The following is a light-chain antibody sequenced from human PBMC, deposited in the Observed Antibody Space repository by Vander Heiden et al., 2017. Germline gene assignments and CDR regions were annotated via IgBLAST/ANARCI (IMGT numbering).Light chain of an antibody. Sequence: EIVMTQAPATLSVSPRERATLSCRASPSVSRNLAWYQQKPGKSPRLLIYGASTRATGIPARFSGSGSGTEFTLTISSLQSEDFAVYYCLQDNNWLYTFGQGTKLEIK. CDR3: LQDNNWLYT. V-gene: IGKV3-15*01. CDR1: PSVSRN. CDR2: GAS. J-gene: IGKJ2*01.